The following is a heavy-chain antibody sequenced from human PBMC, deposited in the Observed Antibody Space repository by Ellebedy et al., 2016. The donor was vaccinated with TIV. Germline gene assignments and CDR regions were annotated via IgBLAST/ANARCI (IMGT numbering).Heavy chain of an antibody. D-gene: IGHD3-22*01. J-gene: IGHJ4*02. V-gene: IGHV3-23*01. CDR2: ITASGEST. CDR1: GFTFSIFA. Sequence: GGSLRLSCAASGFTFSIFAMSWVRQAPGKGLEWVSTITASGESTYYAGSVTGRFTISRDNAKTTLYLQMNGLRAEDTAVYYCAKRDSSGYYYARLFDYWGQGTLVTVSS. CDR3: AKRDSSGYYYARLFDY.